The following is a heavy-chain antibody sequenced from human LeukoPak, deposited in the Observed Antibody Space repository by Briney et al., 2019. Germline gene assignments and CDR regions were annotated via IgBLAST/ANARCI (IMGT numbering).Heavy chain of an antibody. CDR3: ARGRITVRGVIPQSGWFDP. V-gene: IGHV4-34*01. CDR2: INHSGST. Sequence: PSETLSLTXAVYGGSFSGYYWSWICQPPGKGLEWIGEINHSGSTNYNPSLKSRVTISVDTSKNQFSLKLSSVTAADTAVYYCARGRITVRGVIPQSGWFDPWGQGTLVTVSS. J-gene: IGHJ5*02. CDR1: GGSFSGYY. D-gene: IGHD3-10*01.